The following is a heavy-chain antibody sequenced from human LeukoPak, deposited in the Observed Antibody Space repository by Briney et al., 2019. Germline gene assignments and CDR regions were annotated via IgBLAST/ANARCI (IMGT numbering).Heavy chain of an antibody. CDR2: IIPIFGTA. CDR1: GGTFSSYA. J-gene: IGHJ6*02. D-gene: IGHD6-6*01. CDR3: ARRQLVAPNYYYYGMDV. V-gene: IGHV1-69*01. Sequence: GASVKVSCKASGGTFSSYAISWVGQAPGQGLEWMGGIIPIFGTANYAQKFQGRVTITADESTSTAYMELSSLRSEDTAVYYCARRQLVAPNYYYYGMDVWGQGTTVTVSS.